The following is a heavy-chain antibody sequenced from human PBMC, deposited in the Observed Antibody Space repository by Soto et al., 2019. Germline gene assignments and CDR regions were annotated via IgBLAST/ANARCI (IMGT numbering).Heavy chain of an antibody. J-gene: IGHJ6*03. CDR1: GFTFSSYD. CDR2: IGTAGDP. V-gene: IGHV3-13*05. Sequence: EVQLVESGGDLVQPGGSLRLSCAASGFTFSSYDMHWVRQAAGKGLEWVSAIGTAGDPYDTDSARGRFTISRENAQNSLLLQRNSLRAGDTAVYYCARGSFGAGSFRAYMDVWGRGTTVTVSS. CDR3: ARGSFGAGSFRAYMDV. D-gene: IGHD3-10*01.